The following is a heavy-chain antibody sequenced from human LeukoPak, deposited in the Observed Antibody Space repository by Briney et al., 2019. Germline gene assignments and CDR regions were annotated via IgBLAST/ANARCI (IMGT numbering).Heavy chain of an antibody. CDR3: ARGSYLGAFDI. D-gene: IGHD1-26*01. Sequence: VASVKVSCKASGGTFSSYAISWVRPAPGQGLEWMGGIIPIFGTANYAQKFQGRVTITTDESTSTAYMELSSLRSEDTAVYYCARGSYLGAFDIWGQGTMVTVSS. CDR2: IIPIFGTA. J-gene: IGHJ3*02. CDR1: GGTFSSYA. V-gene: IGHV1-69*05.